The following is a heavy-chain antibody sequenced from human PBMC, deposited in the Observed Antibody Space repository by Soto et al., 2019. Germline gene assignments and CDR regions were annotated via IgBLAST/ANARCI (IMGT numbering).Heavy chain of an antibody. CDR3: ARGGNYYDSSGYHPPHDY. J-gene: IGHJ4*02. CDR2: INAGNGNT. V-gene: IGHV1-3*01. Sequence: ASVKVSCKASGYTFTSYAMHWVRQAPGQRLEWMGWINAGNGNTKYSQKFLGRVTITRDTSASTAYMELSSLRSEDTAVYYCARGGNYYDSSGYHPPHDYWGQGTLVTVSS. CDR1: GYTFTSYA. D-gene: IGHD3-22*01.